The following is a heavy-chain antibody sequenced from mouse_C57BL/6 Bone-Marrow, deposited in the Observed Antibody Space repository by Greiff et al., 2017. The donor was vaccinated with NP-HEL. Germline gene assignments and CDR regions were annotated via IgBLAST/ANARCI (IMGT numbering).Heavy chain of an antibody. J-gene: IGHJ4*01. CDR3: AREGQLRLLWAMDY. V-gene: IGHV1-42*01. CDR1: GYSFTGYY. D-gene: IGHD3-2*02. Sequence: VQLQQSGPELVKPGASVKISCKASGYSFTGYYMNWVKQSPEKSLEWIGEINPSTGGTTYNQKFKAKATLTVDKSSSTAYMQLKSLTSEDSAVYYCAREGQLRLLWAMDYWGQGTSVTVSS. CDR2: INPSTGGT.